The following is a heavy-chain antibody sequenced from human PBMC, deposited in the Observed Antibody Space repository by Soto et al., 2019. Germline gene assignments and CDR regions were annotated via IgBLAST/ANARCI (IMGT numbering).Heavy chain of an antibody. J-gene: IGHJ3*01. CDR1: GYSFTTDW. CDR2: IYPGDSDA. Sequence: PGESLKISCNGSGYSFTTDWLAWVRQMPGKGLEYMGIIYPGDSDARYSPSFQGQVTISADKSISTAYLQWTSLKASDTAIYYCARSRVSTPRLEDPFDVWGQGTMVTVSS. V-gene: IGHV5-51*01. D-gene: IGHD5-12*01. CDR3: ARSRVSTPRLEDPFDV.